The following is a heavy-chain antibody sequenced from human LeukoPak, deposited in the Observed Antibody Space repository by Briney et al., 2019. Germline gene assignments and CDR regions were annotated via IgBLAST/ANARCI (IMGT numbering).Heavy chain of an antibody. CDR3: ARFTVTGDPGDY. Sequence: GASVKASCKTSGYTFTSYDINWVRQATGQGLEWMGWMNPNSGNTAYAQKFQGRVTLTRNTSISTAYMELSSLRSEDTAVYYCARFTVTGDPGDYWGQGTLVTVSS. CDR2: MNPNSGNT. V-gene: IGHV1-8*01. J-gene: IGHJ4*02. D-gene: IGHD7-27*01. CDR1: GYTFTSYD.